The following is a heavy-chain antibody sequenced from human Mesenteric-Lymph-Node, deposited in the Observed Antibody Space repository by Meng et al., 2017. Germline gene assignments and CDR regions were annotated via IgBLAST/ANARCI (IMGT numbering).Heavy chain of an antibody. V-gene: IGHV1-18*01. D-gene: IGHD3-22*01. J-gene: IGHJ4*02. CDR3: ARVSNYYDSSGYEPNLNY. Sequence: ASVKVSCKASGGTFSSYAIIWVRQAPGQGLEWMGWISAYNGNTNYAQKLQGRVTMTTDTSTSTAYMELRSLRSDDTAVYYCARVSNYYDSSGYEPNLNYWGQGTLVTVSS. CDR2: ISAYNGNT. CDR1: GGTFSSYA.